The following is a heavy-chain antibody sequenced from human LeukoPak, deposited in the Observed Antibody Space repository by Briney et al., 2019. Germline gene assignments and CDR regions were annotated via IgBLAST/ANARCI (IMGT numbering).Heavy chain of an antibody. CDR3: AKDMYGDFWGVDY. Sequence: PGGSLRLSCAASGFTFSPYAMTWVRQAPGKGLEWVSVIFNSGTSTYYADSVKGRFTISRDNSKNTLHLQMSSLRAEDTAVYYCAKDMYGDFWGVDYWGQGTLVTVSS. V-gene: IGHV3-23*01. CDR2: IFNSGTST. J-gene: IGHJ4*02. D-gene: IGHD4-17*01. CDR1: GFTFSPYA.